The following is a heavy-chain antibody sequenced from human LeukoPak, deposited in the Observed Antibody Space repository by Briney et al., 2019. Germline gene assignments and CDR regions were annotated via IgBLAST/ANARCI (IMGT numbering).Heavy chain of an antibody. J-gene: IGHJ4*02. CDR2: IKQDGSEK. D-gene: IGHD3-22*01. Sequence: GGSLRLSCAASGFTFSSYWMSWVRQAPGKGLEWVANIKQDGSEKYYVDSVKGRFAISRDNAKNSLYLQMNSLRAEDTAVYYCARGGHAYYDSSGYRYYFDYWGQGTLVTVSS. CDR1: GFTFSSYW. CDR3: ARGGHAYYDSSGYRYYFDY. V-gene: IGHV3-7*01.